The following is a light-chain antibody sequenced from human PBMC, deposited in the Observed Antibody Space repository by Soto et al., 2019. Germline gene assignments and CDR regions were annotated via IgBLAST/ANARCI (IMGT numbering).Light chain of an antibody. Sequence: EIVLTQSPATLSLSPGERATLSCRASQSVSSYLAWYQQKPGQAPRLLIYDASNRATGIPARFSGSGSGTDFTLTISSLEPEDFAVYYFQQRSNWPHFGPGTKVDIK. CDR1: QSVSSY. CDR2: DAS. CDR3: QQRSNWPH. J-gene: IGKJ3*01. V-gene: IGKV3-11*01.